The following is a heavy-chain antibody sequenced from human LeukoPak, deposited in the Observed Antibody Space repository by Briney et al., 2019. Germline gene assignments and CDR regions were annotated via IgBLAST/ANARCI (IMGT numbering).Heavy chain of an antibody. CDR3: ARAIGYSGYWYFDY. Sequence: GGSLRLSCAASGFTFDDYGMSWVRQAPGKGLEWVSGINWNGGSTGYADSVKGRFTISRDNAKNSLYLQMNSLRAEDTALYHCARAIGYSGYWYFDYWGQGTLVTVSS. V-gene: IGHV3-20*01. D-gene: IGHD5-12*01. CDR2: INWNGGST. J-gene: IGHJ4*02. CDR1: GFTFDDYG.